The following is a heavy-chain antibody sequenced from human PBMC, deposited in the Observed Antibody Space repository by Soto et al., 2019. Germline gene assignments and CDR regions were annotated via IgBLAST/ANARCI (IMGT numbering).Heavy chain of an antibody. CDR2: IYYSGST. CDR1: GGSISSSSYY. J-gene: IGHJ6*03. D-gene: IGHD2-2*01. V-gene: IGHV4-39*01. CDR3: ARLRGIRHCSSTSCPDQPRKTYTFYYYMDV. Sequence: SETLSLTCTVSGGSISSSSYYWGWIRQPPGKGLEWIGSIYYSGSTYYNPSLKSRVTISVDTSRNQFSLKLSSVTAADTAVYYCARLRGIRHCSSTSCPDQPRKTYTFYYYMDVWGKGTTVTVSS.